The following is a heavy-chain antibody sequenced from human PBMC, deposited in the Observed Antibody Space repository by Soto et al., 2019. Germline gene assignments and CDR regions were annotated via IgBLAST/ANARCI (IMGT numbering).Heavy chain of an antibody. D-gene: IGHD6-13*01. CDR2: IYHSGST. CDR1: GGSISSGGYS. Sequence: SETLSLTCAVSGGSISSGGYSWSWIRQPPGKGLEWIGYIYHSGSTYYNPSLKSRVTISVDRSKNQFSLKLSSVTAADTAVYYCARGGSSSWYQVYFDYWGQGTLVTVSS. V-gene: IGHV4-30-2*01. J-gene: IGHJ4*02. CDR3: ARGGSSSWYQVYFDY.